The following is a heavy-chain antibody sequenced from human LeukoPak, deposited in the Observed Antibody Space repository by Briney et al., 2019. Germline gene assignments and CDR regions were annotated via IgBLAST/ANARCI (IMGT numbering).Heavy chain of an antibody. V-gene: IGHV1-69*13. Sequence: SVKVSCKASGGTSSSYAISWVRQAPGQGLEWMGGIIPIFGTANYAQKFQGRVTITADESTSTAYMELSSLRSEDTAVYYCAREGREWLRLFDYWGQGTLVTVSS. CDR3: AREGREWLRLFDY. CDR1: GGTSSSYA. D-gene: IGHD5-12*01. CDR2: IIPIFGTA. J-gene: IGHJ4*02.